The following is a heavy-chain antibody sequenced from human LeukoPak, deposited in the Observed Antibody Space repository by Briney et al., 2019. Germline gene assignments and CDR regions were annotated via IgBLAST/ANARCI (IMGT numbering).Heavy chain of an antibody. D-gene: IGHD4-17*01. CDR2: IRYDGSNK. Sequence: GGSLRLSCAASGFTFSSYGMHCVRQAPGKGLEWVAFIRYDGSNKYYADSVKGRFTISRENSKTTLYLQMNRLRAEETAVYYCAKAGDYGDYFVFDYWGQGTLVTVSS. V-gene: IGHV3-30*02. J-gene: IGHJ4*02. CDR1: GFTFSSYG. CDR3: AKAGDYGDYFVFDY.